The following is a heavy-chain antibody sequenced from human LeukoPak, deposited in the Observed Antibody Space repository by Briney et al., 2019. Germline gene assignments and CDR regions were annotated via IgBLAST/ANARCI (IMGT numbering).Heavy chain of an antibody. CDR2: SIPILGIA. J-gene: IGHJ4*02. V-gene: IGHV1-69*04. D-gene: IGHD2-21*02. CDR3: ARERGDYVSLNFDY. Sequence: SVNVSRKASGGAFSSYTISWVRHAPGQGLEWMGRSIPILGIANYAQKFQGRATITADKSTSTAYMELSSLRSEDTAVYYCARERGDYVSLNFDYWGQGTLVTVSS. CDR1: GGAFSSYT.